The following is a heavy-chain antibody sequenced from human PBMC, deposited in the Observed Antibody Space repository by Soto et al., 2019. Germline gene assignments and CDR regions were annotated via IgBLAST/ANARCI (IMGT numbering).Heavy chain of an antibody. Sequence: WKSLRVSSSASGLTLRGYSMNCVRQAPGKGLEWVSSISSSSSYIYYADSVRGRFTISRDNAKNSLYLQMNSLRAEDTAVYYCAREDYYDSSGSFDYWGQGTLVTVSS. CDR3: AREDYYDSSGSFDY. D-gene: IGHD3-22*01. CDR1: GLTLRGYS. V-gene: IGHV3-21*01. J-gene: IGHJ4*02. CDR2: ISSSSSYI.